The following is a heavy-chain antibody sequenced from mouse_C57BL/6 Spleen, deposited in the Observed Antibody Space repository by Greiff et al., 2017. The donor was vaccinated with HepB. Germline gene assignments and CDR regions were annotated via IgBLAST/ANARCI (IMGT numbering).Heavy chain of an antibody. D-gene: IGHD2-5*01. CDR3: ARAYYSNHHAMDY. V-gene: IGHV5-9*01. CDR1: GFTFSSYT. CDR2: ISGGGGNT. J-gene: IGHJ4*01. Sequence: EVKLQESGGGLVKPGGSLKLSCAASGFTFSSYTMSWVRQTPEKRLEWVATISGGGGNTYYPDSVKGRFTISRDNAKNTLYLQMSSLRSEDTALYYCARAYYSNHHAMDYWGQGTSVTVSS.